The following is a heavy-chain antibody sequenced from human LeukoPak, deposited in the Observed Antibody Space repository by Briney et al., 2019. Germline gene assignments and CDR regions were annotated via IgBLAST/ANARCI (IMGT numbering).Heavy chain of an antibody. V-gene: IGHV3-15*01. J-gene: IGHJ4*02. Sequence: GGSLRLSCAASGFTFSNTWMTWVRQAPGKGLEWVGRIKRKTDGGTTDFAAPVKGRFTISRDDSTSTLYLQMNSLKTEDTGVYYCTTTDILTACYGELDYWGQGTLVTVSS. CDR2: IKRKTDGGTT. D-gene: IGHD3-9*01. CDR1: GFTFSNTW. CDR3: TTTDILTACYGELDY.